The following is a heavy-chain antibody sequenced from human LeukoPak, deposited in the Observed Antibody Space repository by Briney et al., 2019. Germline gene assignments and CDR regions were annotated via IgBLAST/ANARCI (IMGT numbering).Heavy chain of an antibody. V-gene: IGHV1-58*01. D-gene: IGHD4-11*01. CDR3: AAVLVPRYSNDIYYGMDV. CDR1: GFTFTSSA. CDR2: IVVCSGNT. Sequence: ASVKVSCKASGFTFTSSAVQWVRQARGQRLEWIGWIVVCSGNTNYAQKFQERVTITRDMSTSTAYMELSSLRSEDTAVYYCAAVLVPRYSNDIYYGMDVWGQGTTVTVSS. J-gene: IGHJ6*02.